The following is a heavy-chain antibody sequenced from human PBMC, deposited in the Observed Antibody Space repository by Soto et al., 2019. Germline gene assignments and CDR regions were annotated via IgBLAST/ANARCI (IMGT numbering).Heavy chain of an antibody. CDR3: ARLRGDIVVVVGARTYNWFDP. CDR2: IYPGDSDT. D-gene: IGHD2-15*01. V-gene: IGHV5-51*01. J-gene: IGHJ5*02. CDR1: GYSFTSYW. Sequence: GESLKISCKGSGYSFTSYWIGWVRQMPGKGLEWMRIIYPGDSDTRYSPSFQGQVTISADKSISHAYLQWSSLKASDSGMYYCARLRGDIVVVVGARTYNWFDPWGQGTLVTVSS.